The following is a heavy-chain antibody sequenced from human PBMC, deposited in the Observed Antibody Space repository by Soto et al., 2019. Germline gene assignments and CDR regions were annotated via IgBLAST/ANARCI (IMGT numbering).Heavy chain of an antibody. CDR3: ARDQSSGWLDY. J-gene: IGHJ4*02. CDR2: IYSGGST. CDR1: GLAVRCNY. Sequence: PGGSRRLSCAASGLAVRCNYVGWVRQAPGKGLEWVSVIYSGGSTYYADSVKGRFTISRDNSKNTLYLQMNSLRAEDTAVYYCARDQSSGWLDYWGQGTLVTVPQ. V-gene: IGHV3-53*01. D-gene: IGHD6-19*01.